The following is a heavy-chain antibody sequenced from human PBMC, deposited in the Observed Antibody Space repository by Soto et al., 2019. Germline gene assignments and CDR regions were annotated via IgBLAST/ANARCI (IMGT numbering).Heavy chain of an antibody. Sequence: QVQLVESGGGVVQPGRSLRLSCAASGFTFSSYAMHWVRQAPGKGLEWVAVISYDGSNKYYADSVKGRFTISRDNSKSTLHLQMNSLRAEDTAVYYCAKDPYYDSGSHPPDYWGQGTLVTVSS. CDR3: AKDPYYDSGSHPPDY. CDR2: ISYDGSNK. V-gene: IGHV3-30-3*02. D-gene: IGHD3-10*01. CDR1: GFTFSSYA. J-gene: IGHJ4*02.